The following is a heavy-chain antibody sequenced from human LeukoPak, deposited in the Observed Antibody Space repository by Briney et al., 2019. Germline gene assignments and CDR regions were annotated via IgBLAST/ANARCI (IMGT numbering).Heavy chain of an antibody. CDR1: GGSISSYY. J-gene: IGHJ6*03. V-gene: IGHV4-4*07. Sequence: SSETLSLTCVVSGGSISSYYWSWIRQPAGKGLEWIGRIYTSGNTNYNPSLKSRVTMSVDTSKNQFSLKLNSVTAADTAVYYCARDRTTAKPYYMDVWGKGTTVTVSS. D-gene: IGHD4-17*01. CDR2: IYTSGNT. CDR3: ARDRTTAKPYYMDV.